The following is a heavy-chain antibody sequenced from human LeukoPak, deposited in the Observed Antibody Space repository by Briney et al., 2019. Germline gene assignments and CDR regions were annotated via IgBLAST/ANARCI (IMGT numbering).Heavy chain of an antibody. J-gene: IGHJ3*02. V-gene: IGHV3-21*01. D-gene: IGHD1-26*01. CDR1: GFTLSGYA. CDR3: AREGELGEAFDI. CDR2: IGTRSSSI. Sequence: GGSLRLSCAASGFTLSGYAMNWVRRAPGKGLEWVSSIGTRSSSIYYADSVKGRFTISRDNAKNSLYLQMISLRAEDTAAYYCAREGELGEAFDIWGQGTMVTVSS.